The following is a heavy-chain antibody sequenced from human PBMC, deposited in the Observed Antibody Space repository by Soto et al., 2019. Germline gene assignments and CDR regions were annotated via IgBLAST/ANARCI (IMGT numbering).Heavy chain of an antibody. J-gene: IGHJ4*02. D-gene: IGHD1-1*01. CDR2: IYHSEST. CDR1: GGSISSGGYS. Sequence: LSLTCAVSGGSISSGGYSWSWIRQPPGKGLEWIGYIYHSESTYYNPSLKSRVTISVDRSKNQFSLKLSSVTAADTAVYYCARGWREFDYWGQGTLVTVS. V-gene: IGHV4-30-2*01. CDR3: ARGWREFDY.